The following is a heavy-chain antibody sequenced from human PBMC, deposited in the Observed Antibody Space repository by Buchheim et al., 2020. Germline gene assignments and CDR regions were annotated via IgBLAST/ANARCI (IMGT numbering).Heavy chain of an antibody. J-gene: IGHJ4*02. Sequence: EVQLLESGGGLVQPGGSLRLSCAASGFTFSNYAMTWVRQAPGKGLEWVSVITGNDGKTYYADSVKGRFTISRDNSKNTLYLQINSLRAEDTAVYYCAKGRQQWLPRVYFDYWGQGTL. CDR2: ITGNDGKT. D-gene: IGHD6-19*01. CDR1: GFTFSNYA. CDR3: AKGRQQWLPRVYFDY. V-gene: IGHV3-23*01.